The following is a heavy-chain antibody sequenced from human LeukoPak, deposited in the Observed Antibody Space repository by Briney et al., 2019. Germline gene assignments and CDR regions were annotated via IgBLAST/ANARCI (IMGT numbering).Heavy chain of an antibody. Sequence: GGSLRLSCAASGFTFFSYTMNWVRQAPGKGLEWVSSIHSNSSYKYYADSVKGRFTISRDNAKNPLYLQMRSLRAEATAVFYCARGYCSGGTFYDYWGEGTLVTVSS. J-gene: IGHJ4*02. CDR3: ARGYCSGGTFYDY. CDR2: IHSNSSYK. D-gene: IGHD2-15*01. CDR1: GFTFFSYT. V-gene: IGHV3-21*01.